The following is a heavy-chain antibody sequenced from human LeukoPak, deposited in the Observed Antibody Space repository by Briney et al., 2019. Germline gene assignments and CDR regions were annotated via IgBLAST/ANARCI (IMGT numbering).Heavy chain of an antibody. CDR2: IYHSGST. J-gene: IGHJ4*02. V-gene: IGHV4-38-2*02. Sequence: SETLSLTCTVSGYSINSGYYWGWIRQPPGKGLEWIGSIYHSGSTYYNPSLKSRVTISVDTSKNQFSLKLSSVTAADTAVYYCARDDNWNRNLDYWGQGTLVTVSS. CDR3: ARDDNWNRNLDY. CDR1: GYSINSGYY. D-gene: IGHD1-20*01.